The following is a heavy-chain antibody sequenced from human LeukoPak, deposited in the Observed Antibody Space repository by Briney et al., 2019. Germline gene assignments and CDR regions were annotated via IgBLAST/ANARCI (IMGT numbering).Heavy chain of an antibody. CDR1: GDSISNNNW. Sequence: PSETLSLTCVVSGDSISNNNWWSWVRQSPGKGLEWIGEVYHSGDANYNPPLKSRVTMSVDKSKNQISLRLTSVTAADTAVYYCARVSRSGSHMFDSWGQGTLVTVSS. CDR2: VYHSGDA. J-gene: IGHJ4*02. CDR3: ARVSRSGSHMFDS. V-gene: IGHV4/OR15-8*01. D-gene: IGHD1-26*01.